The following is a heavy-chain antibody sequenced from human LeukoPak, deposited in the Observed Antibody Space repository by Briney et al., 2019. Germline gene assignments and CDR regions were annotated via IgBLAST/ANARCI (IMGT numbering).Heavy chain of an antibody. CDR1: GFTFSSCG. CDR3: AKDGGVWFGESNDY. D-gene: IGHD3-10*01. CDR2: ITGSGGST. Sequence: GGSLRLSCAASGFTFSSCGMSWVRQSPGKGLEWVSAITGSGGSTYYADSVKGRFTISSDNLKNTLSLQMNSLRAEDTGVYYCAKDGGVWFGESNDYWGQRTLVTVSS. V-gene: IGHV3-23*01. J-gene: IGHJ4*02.